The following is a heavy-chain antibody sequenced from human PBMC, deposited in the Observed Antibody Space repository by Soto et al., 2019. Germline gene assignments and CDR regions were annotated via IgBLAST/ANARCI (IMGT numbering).Heavy chain of an antibody. CDR1: GFTFSDYY. CDR3: ARAPDYGDYNNWFDP. CDR2: ISSSGSTI. J-gene: IGHJ5*02. V-gene: IGHV3-11*01. D-gene: IGHD4-17*01. Sequence: GGSLRLSCAASGFTFSDYYMSWIRQAPGKGLEWVSYISSSGSTIYYADSVKGRFTISRDNAKNSLYLQMNSLRAEDTAVYYCARAPDYGDYNNWFDPWGQGTLVTVSS.